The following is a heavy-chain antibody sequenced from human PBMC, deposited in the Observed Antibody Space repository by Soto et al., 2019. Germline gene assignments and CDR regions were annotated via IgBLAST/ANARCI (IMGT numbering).Heavy chain of an antibody. Sequence: ASVKVSCKASGYTFTSYDINWVRQATGQGLEWMGWMNPNSGNTGYAQKFQGRVTMTRNTSISTAYMELSSLRSEDTAVYYCARGPVSLRFLEWFPDAFDIWGQGTMVTVSS. CDR2: MNPNSGNT. J-gene: IGHJ3*02. V-gene: IGHV1-8*01. CDR1: GYTFTSYD. CDR3: ARGPVSLRFLEWFPDAFDI. D-gene: IGHD3-3*01.